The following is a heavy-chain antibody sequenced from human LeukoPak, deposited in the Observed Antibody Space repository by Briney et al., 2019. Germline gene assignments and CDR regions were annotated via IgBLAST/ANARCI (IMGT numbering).Heavy chain of an antibody. Sequence: GASVKVSCKASGYTFTGYYMHWVRQAPGQGLEWMGWINPNSGGTNYAQKFQGRVTMTRDTSISTAYMELSRLRSDDTAVYYCARFITGTTLWFDPWGQGTLVTVSS. CDR1: GYTFTGYY. CDR2: INPNSGGT. CDR3: ARFITGTTLWFDP. D-gene: IGHD1-7*01. J-gene: IGHJ5*02. V-gene: IGHV1-2*02.